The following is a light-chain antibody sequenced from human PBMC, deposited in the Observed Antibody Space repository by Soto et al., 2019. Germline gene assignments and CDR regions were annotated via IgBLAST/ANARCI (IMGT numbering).Light chain of an antibody. CDR3: SSVTTWTTLV. V-gene: IGLV2-18*02. Sequence: QSALTQPPSVSGSPGQSVTISCTGTSSDVGAYDRVSWYQQPPGTAPRVIIYDVSNRPSGVPDRFSGSKSGNTASLTISGLLPEDDAEYYCSSVTTWTTLVFGGGTKVTVL. CDR1: SSDVGAYDR. CDR2: DVS. J-gene: IGLJ2*01.